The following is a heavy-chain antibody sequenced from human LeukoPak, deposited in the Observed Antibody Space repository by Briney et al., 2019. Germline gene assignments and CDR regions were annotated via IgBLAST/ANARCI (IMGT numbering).Heavy chain of an antibody. J-gene: IGHJ5*02. CDR2: ISGSGGST. Sequence: GGSLRLSCAASGFTFSNYAMSWVRQAPGKGLEWVSAISGSGGSTYYADSVKGRFTISRDNSKNTLFLQMNSLRAEDTAVYYCAKDPRKSTMVRGVILFDPWGQGTLVTVFS. D-gene: IGHD3-10*01. V-gene: IGHV3-23*01. CDR3: AKDPRKSTMVRGVILFDP. CDR1: GFTFSNYA.